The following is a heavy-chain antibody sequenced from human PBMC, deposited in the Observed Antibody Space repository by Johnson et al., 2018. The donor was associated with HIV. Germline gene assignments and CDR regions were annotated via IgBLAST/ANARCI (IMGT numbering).Heavy chain of an antibody. CDR2: LFSGGTT. V-gene: IGHV3-66*01. J-gene: IGHJ3*01. Sequence: VQLVESGGGLVQPGGSLRLSCAASGFTFTSYWMSWVRQAPGKGLDWVSVLFSGGTTYYAGSVHGRFTISRDNSKNTLYLQMNSLRAEDTALYYCARACRDGYTCDVYDVWGQGTMVTVSS. CDR3: ARACRDGYTCDVYDV. D-gene: IGHD5-24*01. CDR1: GFTFTSYW.